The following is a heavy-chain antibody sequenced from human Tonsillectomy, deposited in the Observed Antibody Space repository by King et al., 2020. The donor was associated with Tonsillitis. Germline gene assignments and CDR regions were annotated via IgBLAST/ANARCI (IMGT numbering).Heavy chain of an antibody. J-gene: IGHJ3*02. CDR2: IYYSGIT. CDR1: GGSISSGGYY. Sequence: VQLQESGPGLVKPSQTLSLTCTVSGGSISSGGYYWSWIRQHPGKGLEWIGYIYYSGITYYNPSLKSRVTISVDTSKNQFSLKLSSVTAADTAVYYCARESPSTYYDILTDDAFDIWGQGTMVTVSS. D-gene: IGHD3-9*01. V-gene: IGHV4-31*03. CDR3: ARESPSTYYDILTDDAFDI.